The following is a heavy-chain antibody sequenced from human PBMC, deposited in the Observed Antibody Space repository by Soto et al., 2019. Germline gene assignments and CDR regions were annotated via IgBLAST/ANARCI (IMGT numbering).Heavy chain of an antibody. CDR2: ISAYNGNT. D-gene: IGHD3-3*02. CDR1: GYTFTSYG. CDR3: ARIRRRPDTPEARLDF. V-gene: IGHV1-18*04. J-gene: IGHJ4*02. Sequence: ASVKVSCKASGYTFTSYGISWVRQAPGQGLEWMGWISAYNGNTNYAQKLQGIVTMTTDPSTSTAYMELKSLTSDDPAVYFCARIRRRPDTPEARLDFWGQGSLVTVSS.